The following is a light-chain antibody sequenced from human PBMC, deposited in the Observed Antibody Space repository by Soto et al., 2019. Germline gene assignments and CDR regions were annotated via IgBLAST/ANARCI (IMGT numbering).Light chain of an antibody. J-gene: IGLJ6*01. CDR3: SSYTSSHTRV. CDR2: EVT. CDR1: SSDVGAYNY. V-gene: IGLV2-14*01. Sequence: QSALTQPASVSGSPGQSITISCTGTSSDVGAYNYVSWYQHHPGKVPKLLIYEVTNRPSGVSDRFSGSKSGNTASLTISGLQAEDEADYYCSSYTSSHTRVFGTGTKVTVL.